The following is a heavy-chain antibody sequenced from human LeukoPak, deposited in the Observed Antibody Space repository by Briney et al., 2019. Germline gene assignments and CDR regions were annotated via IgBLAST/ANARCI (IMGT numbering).Heavy chain of an antibody. CDR1: GASFSGKY. V-gene: IGHV4-34*01. CDR2: ITHSGST. J-gene: IGHJ4*02. Sequence: KPSETLSLTCAVYGASFSGKYWTWIRQPPGKGLEWLGEITHSGSTSYNPSLKSRVTISVDTSKNQFSLKLNSVTAADTAVYYCARDLMTWGQGTLVTVSS. CDR3: ARDLMT.